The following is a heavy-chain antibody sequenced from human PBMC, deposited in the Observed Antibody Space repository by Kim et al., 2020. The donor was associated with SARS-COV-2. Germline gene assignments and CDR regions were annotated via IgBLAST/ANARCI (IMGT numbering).Heavy chain of an antibody. Sequence: SVKVSCKASGGTFSSYAISWVRQAPGQGLEWMGGIIPIFGTANYAQKFQGRVTITADESTSTAYMELSSLRSEDTAVYYCARGVAGTDTGWFDPWGQGTLVTVSS. CDR2: IIPIFGTA. D-gene: IGHD6-19*01. CDR3: ARGVAGTDTGWFDP. CDR1: GGTFSSYA. V-gene: IGHV1-69*13. J-gene: IGHJ5*02.